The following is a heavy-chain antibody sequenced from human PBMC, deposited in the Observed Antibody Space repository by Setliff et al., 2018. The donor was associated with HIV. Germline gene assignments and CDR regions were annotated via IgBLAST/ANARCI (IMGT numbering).Heavy chain of an antibody. CDR1: GESFSAYY. CDR3: ARELSGGHGGNSNFAY. Sequence: PSETLSLTCAVYGESFSAYYWGWIRQPPGKGLEWIGTIYHTGDTYYNPSLKSRVAMSVDTSKSQFSLRLSSVTAADTAVYYCARELSGGHGGNSNFAYWGQGTLVTVSS. J-gene: IGHJ4*02. D-gene: IGHD2-21*02. CDR2: IYHTGDT. V-gene: IGHV4-38-2*02.